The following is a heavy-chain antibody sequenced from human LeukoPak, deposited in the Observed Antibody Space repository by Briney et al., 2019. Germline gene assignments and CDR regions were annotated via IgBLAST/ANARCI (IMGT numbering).Heavy chain of an antibody. CDR1: GGTFSSYA. D-gene: IGHD5-12*01. CDR2: IIPILGIA. Sequence: SVKVSCKASGGTFSSYAISWVRQAPGQGLEWMGRIIPILGIANYAQKFQGRVTMTRNTSISTAYMELSSLRSEDTAVYYCARGKRRDGYNSHYYYGMDVWSQGTTVTVSS. J-gene: IGHJ6*02. CDR3: ARGKRRDGYNSHYYYGMDV. V-gene: IGHV1-69*04.